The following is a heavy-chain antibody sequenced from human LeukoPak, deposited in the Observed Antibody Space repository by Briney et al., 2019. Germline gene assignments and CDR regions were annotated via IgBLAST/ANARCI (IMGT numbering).Heavy chain of an antibody. CDR2: IRYDGSNE. J-gene: IGHJ4*02. CDR3: ANLARPLDY. V-gene: IGHV3-30*02. CDR1: GFTFSSYG. Sequence: PGGSLRLSCVASGFTFSSYGMHWVRQAPGKGLEWVAFIRYDGSNEYVDSVKGRFTISRDNSKNTLCLQMNSLKPEDTAVYYCANLARPLDYWGQGALVTVSS. D-gene: IGHD6-6*01.